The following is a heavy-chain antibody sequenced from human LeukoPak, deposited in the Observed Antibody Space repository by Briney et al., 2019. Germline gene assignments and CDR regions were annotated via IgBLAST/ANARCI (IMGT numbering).Heavy chain of an antibody. D-gene: IGHD3-22*01. CDR1: RFTFDNYA. J-gene: IGHJ4*02. Sequence: GGSLRLSCAASRFTFDNYAMGWVRQAPGKGLEWVSGISASGGATYYADSVKGRFTISRDNSKNTLYLQMNSLRAEDTAVYYCAKTPPTMVVVGLTYFDYWGQGTLVAVSS. CDR3: AKTPPTMVVVGLTYFDY. V-gene: IGHV3-23*01. CDR2: ISASGGAT.